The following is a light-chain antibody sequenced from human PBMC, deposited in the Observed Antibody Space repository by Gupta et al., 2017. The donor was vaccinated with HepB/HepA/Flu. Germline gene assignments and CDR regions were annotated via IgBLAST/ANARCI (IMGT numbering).Light chain of an antibody. CDR3: CSYEDSSTHVL. Sequence: QHPGAAPKLMISDVGKRPFGVPDRFSGSKSGNTASLTISGLQAEDEADYYCCSYEDSSTHVLSGGGTKLTVL. J-gene: IGLJ2*01. CDR2: DVG. V-gene: IGLV2-11*01.